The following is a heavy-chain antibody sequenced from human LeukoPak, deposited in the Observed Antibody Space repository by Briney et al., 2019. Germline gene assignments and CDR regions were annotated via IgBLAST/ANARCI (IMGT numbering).Heavy chain of an antibody. V-gene: IGHV4-59*12. CDR1: GGSISSYY. D-gene: IGHD3-22*01. CDR2: IYYSGST. Sequence: SETLSLTCTVSGGSISSYYWSWIRQPPGKGLEWIGYIYYSGSTNYNPSLKSRVTISVDTSKNQFSLKLSSVTAADTAVYYCARSITMIEVVHDAFDIWGQGTMVTVSS. J-gene: IGHJ3*02. CDR3: ARSITMIEVVHDAFDI.